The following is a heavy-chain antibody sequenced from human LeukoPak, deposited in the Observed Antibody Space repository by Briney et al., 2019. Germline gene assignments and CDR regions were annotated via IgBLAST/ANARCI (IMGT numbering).Heavy chain of an antibody. CDR3: ASRTASALEGFDI. CDR1: RGSISSPNW. V-gene: IGHV4-4*02. Sequence: KPSGTLSLTCTVSRGSISSPNWWTWVRQPPGKGLEWIGEIYHSGSTNYDPSLMSRLTISVDKSRNQFSLKLSSVTAADTAVYYCASRTASALEGFDIWGQGTMVTVSS. CDR2: IYHSGST. D-gene: IGHD6-19*01. J-gene: IGHJ3*02.